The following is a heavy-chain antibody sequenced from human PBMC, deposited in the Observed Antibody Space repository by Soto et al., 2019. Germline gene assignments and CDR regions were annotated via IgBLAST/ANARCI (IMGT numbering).Heavy chain of an antibody. D-gene: IGHD3-3*01. V-gene: IGHV4-31*11. CDR3: ASPTDYWNGYGPFDY. J-gene: IGHJ4*02. Sequence: QVQLQASGPGLVKPSQTLSLTCAVSGRSISSVGYYWSWVRQHPGKGLEWIGSISYSGSTYYNPSLETRLSISLDTSENRFSLRLNSVTPADTAIYYCASPTDYWNGYGPFDYWGQGSLVTVSS. CDR1: GRSISSVGYY. CDR2: ISYSGST.